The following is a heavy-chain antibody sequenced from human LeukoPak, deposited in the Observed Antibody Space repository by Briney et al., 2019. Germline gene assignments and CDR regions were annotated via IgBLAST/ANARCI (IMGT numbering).Heavy chain of an antibody. CDR3: ARTYSGSYVAAFDI. CDR1: GSSISSYY. D-gene: IGHD1-26*01. V-gene: IGHV4-4*07. J-gene: IGHJ3*02. Sequence: SETLSLTCTVSGSSISSYYWSWIRQPAGKGLEWIGRIYTSGSTNYNPSLKSRVTMSVDTSKNQFSLKLSSVTAADTAVYYCARTYSGSYVAAFDIWGQGTMVTVSS. CDR2: IYTSGST.